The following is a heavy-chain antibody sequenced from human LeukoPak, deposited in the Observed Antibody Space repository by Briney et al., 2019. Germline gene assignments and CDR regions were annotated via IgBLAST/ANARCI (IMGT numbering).Heavy chain of an antibody. Sequence: ASVKVSCKASGYTFTSHGISWVRQAPGQGLEWMGWINPNSGGTNYAQKFQGRVTMTRDTSISTAYMELSRLRSDDTAVYYCARDRIAARPLYYFDYWGQGTLVTVSS. CDR2: INPNSGGT. CDR3: ARDRIAARPLYYFDY. D-gene: IGHD6-6*01. J-gene: IGHJ4*02. V-gene: IGHV1-2*02. CDR1: GYTFTSHG.